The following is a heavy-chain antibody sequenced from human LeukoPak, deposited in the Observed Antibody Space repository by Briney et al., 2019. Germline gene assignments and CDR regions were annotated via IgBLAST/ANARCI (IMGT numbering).Heavy chain of an antibody. CDR2: IYYSGST. V-gene: IGHV4-59*01. CDR1: GGSISSYY. D-gene: IGHD6-13*01. J-gene: IGHJ5*02. Sequence: SETLSLTCTVSGGSISSYYWSWIRQPPGKGLEWIGYIYYSGSTNYNPSLKSRVTISVDTSKNQFSLKLSSVTAADTAVYYCARARGSSFSRGWFDPWGQGTLVTVSS. CDR3: ARARGSSFSRGWFDP.